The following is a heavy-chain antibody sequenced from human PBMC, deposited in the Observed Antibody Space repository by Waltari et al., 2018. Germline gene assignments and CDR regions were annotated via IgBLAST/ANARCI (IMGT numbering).Heavy chain of an antibody. CDR2: VDPEDGET. CDR1: GYTFTDYY. J-gene: IGHJ3*02. V-gene: IGHV1-69-2*01. CDR3: ATDLGQWLVPKPGTQAGGAFDI. Sequence: EVQLVQSGAEVKKPGATVKISCKVSGYTFTDYYMHWVQQAPGKGLEWMGLVDPEDGETIYAEKFQGRFTITADTSKDTAYMELSSLRSEDTAVYYCATDLGQWLVPKPGTQAGGAFDIWGQGTMVTVSS. D-gene: IGHD6-19*01.